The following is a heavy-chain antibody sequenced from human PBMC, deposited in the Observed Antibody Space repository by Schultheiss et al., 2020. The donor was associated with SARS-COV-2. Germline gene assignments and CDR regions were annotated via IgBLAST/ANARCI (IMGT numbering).Heavy chain of an antibody. V-gene: IGHV4-61*01. D-gene: IGHD6-13*01. CDR3: ARVGLIAAAGTIYYYYGMDV. CDR1: GGSVSSGSYY. CDR2: IYYSGST. J-gene: IGHJ6*02. Sequence: SETLSLTCTVSGGSVSSGSYYWSWIRQPPGKGLEWIGYIYYSGSTNYNPSLKSRVTMSVDTSKNQFSLKLSSVTAADTAVYYCARVGLIAAAGTIYYYYGMDVWGQGTTVTVSS.